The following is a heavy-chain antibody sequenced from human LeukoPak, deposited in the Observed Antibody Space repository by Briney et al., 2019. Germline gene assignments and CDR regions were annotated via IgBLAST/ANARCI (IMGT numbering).Heavy chain of an antibody. CDR1: GFTSANYW. CDR2: IKQDGSEK. Sequence: PGGSLRLSCEVSGFTSANYWMSWVRQAPGKGLEWVANIKQDGSEKYYVDSVKGRFTISRDNAKNSLSLQMNNLRVDDTAVYYCARVFGFDPWGQGTLVTVSS. V-gene: IGHV3-7*02. J-gene: IGHJ5*02. CDR3: ARVFGFDP.